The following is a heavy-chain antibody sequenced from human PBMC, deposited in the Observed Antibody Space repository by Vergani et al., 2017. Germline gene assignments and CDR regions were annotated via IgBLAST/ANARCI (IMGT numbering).Heavy chain of an antibody. V-gene: IGHV3-53*01. J-gene: IGHJ4*02. Sequence: EVQLVESGGGLIQPGGSLRLSCAASGFTVSSNYMSWVRQAPGKGLEWVSLIYTGGTASYADSVECRFTISKDNSKNTLYLQMNSLRAEDSAVYYCARFYGDYADYWGQGTLVTVSS. CDR3: ARFYGDYADY. CDR2: IYTGGTA. CDR1: GFTVSSNY. D-gene: IGHD4-17*01.